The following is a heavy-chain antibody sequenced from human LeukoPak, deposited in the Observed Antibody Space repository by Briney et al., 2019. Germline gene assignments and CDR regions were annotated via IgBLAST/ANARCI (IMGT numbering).Heavy chain of an antibody. CDR2: IIPIFGTA. V-gene: IGHV1-69*13. D-gene: IGHD4-11*01. CDR1: GGTFSSYA. Sequence: SVKVSCKASGGTFSSYAISWVRQAPGQGLEWMGGIIPIFGTANYAQKFQGRVTIIADESTSTAFMELSSLRSEDTAVYYCARVTERDSNLYGMDVWGQGTTVTVSS. J-gene: IGHJ6*02. CDR3: ARVTERDSNLYGMDV.